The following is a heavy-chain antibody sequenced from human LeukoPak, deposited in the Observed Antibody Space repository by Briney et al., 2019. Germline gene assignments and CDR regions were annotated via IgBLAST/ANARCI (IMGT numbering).Heavy chain of an antibody. CDR3: AKFATVTVPNWLDF. CDR1: GGSISNYY. J-gene: IGHJ5*01. Sequence: PSETLSLTCTVSGGSISNYYWSWIRQPAGKGLEWIGRISNRGSTNYNPSLKSRVTMSVDTSKNQFSLKLSSVTAADTAVYYCAKFATVTVPNWLDFWGQGILVTVSS. V-gene: IGHV4-4*07. D-gene: IGHD4-17*01. CDR2: ISNRGST.